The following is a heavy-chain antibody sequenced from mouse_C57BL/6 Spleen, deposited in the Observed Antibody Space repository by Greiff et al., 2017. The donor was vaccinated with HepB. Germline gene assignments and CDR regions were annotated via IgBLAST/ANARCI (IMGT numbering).Heavy chain of an antibody. CDR1: VYTFPSYS. CDR2: LDPSDSYT. V-gene: IGHV1-50*01. Sequence: QVQLQQPVAELVQPGASVKLSCNASVYTFPSYSLHLVIQRPGQGLEWIGELDPSDSYTNYNQKFKGKATLTVDTSSSTAYMQLSSLTSEDSAVYYCARRDYGSRHWYFDVWGTGTTVTVAS. D-gene: IGHD1-1*01. CDR3: ARRDYGSRHWYFDV. J-gene: IGHJ1*03.